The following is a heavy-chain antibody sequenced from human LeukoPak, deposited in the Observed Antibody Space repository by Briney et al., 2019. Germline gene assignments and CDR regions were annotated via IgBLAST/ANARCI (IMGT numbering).Heavy chain of an antibody. CDR1: GFTFSSYG. J-gene: IGHJ4*02. CDR3: AKDLVGAIDY. Sequence: GGSLRLSCAASGFTFSSYGMHWVRQAPGKGLEWVAVISYDGSNKYYADSVKGRFTISRDNSKNTLYLQMNSLRAEDTAVHYCAKDLVGAIDYWGQGTLVTVSS. D-gene: IGHD1-26*01. CDR2: ISYDGSNK. V-gene: IGHV3-30*18.